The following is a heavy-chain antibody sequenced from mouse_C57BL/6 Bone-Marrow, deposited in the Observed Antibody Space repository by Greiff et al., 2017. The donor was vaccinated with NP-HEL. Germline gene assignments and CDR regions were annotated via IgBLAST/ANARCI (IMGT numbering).Heavy chain of an antibody. CDR1: GFTFSDYY. D-gene: IGHD1-1*01. V-gene: IGHV5-12*01. Sequence: EVKLVESGGGLVQPGGSLKLSCAASGFTFSDYYMYWVRQTPEKRLEWVAYISNGGGSTYYPDTVKGRFTISRDNAKNTLYLQMSRLKSEDTAMYYCARHGSSYSYFDVWGTGTTVTVSS. CDR3: ARHGSSYSYFDV. J-gene: IGHJ1*03. CDR2: ISNGGGST.